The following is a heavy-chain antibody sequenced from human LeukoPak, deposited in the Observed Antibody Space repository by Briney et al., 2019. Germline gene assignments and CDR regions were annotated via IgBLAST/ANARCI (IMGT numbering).Heavy chain of an antibody. CDR3: ARQAGPVDRYLGY. Sequence: SETLSLTCTVSGGSISSSSYYWGWIRQPPGKGLEWIVSIYYSGSTYYNPSLKSRVTISVDTSKNQFSLKLSSVTAADTAVYYCARQAGPVDRYLGYWGQGTLVTVSS. CDR1: GGSISSSSYY. D-gene: IGHD2-21*01. V-gene: IGHV4-39*01. CDR2: IYYSGST. J-gene: IGHJ4*02.